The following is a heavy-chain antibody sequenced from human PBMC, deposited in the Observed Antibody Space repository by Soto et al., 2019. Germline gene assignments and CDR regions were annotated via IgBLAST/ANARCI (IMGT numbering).Heavy chain of an antibody. J-gene: IGHJ4*02. CDR2: ISGTGGST. V-gene: IGHV3-23*01. D-gene: IGHD3-10*01. CDR3: ARDYGSGSYFDY. CDR1: GFTFTNFA. Sequence: LRLSCAASGFTFTNFAMNWVRQDPGKGLEWVSGISGTGGSTYYADSVKGRFTISRDNSKNTLYLQMNSLRAEDTAVYYCARDYGSGSYFDYWGQGTLVTVSS.